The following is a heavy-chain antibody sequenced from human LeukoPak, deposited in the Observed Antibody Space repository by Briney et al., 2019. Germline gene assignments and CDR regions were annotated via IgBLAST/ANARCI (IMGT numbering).Heavy chain of an antibody. CDR1: GFTFTNYG. J-gene: IGHJ4*02. Sequence: GGSLRLSCAASGFTFTNYGMHWVRQGPGKGLEWVAFIRYDGSDKYQTDSVKGRFTISRDNSKNTLYLQMNSLRTEDTAVYYCARRSDSSSSTIDYWGRGTLVTVSS. CDR3: ARRSDSSSSTIDY. D-gene: IGHD6-6*01. CDR2: IRYDGSDK. V-gene: IGHV3-30*02.